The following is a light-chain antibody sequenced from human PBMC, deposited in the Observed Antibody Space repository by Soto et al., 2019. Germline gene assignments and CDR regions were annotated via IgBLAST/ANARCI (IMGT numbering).Light chain of an antibody. V-gene: IGKV1-5*03. J-gene: IGKJ1*01. Sequence: DIQMTQSPSTLSGSVGDRVTITCRASQTISSWLAWYQQKPRKAPKLLIYKASTLKSGVPSRFSGSGSWTEFTLTISSLQPDDFATYYCQHYNSYSEAFGQGTKVDI. CDR2: KAS. CDR3: QHYNSYSEA. CDR1: QTISSW.